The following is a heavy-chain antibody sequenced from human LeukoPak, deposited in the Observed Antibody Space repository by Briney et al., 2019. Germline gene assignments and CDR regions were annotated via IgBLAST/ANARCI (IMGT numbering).Heavy chain of an antibody. CDR1: GYTFTGNH. CDR3: AREVGINASDI. J-gene: IGHJ3*02. V-gene: IGHV1-2*02. CDR2: ISPKTGDT. D-gene: IGHD3-10*01. Sequence: ASVKVSCKASGYTFTGNHMYWVRQAPGQGLECMGWISPKTGDTHYAQNFQGRVTMTRDTSISTAYMELSRLTSDDTAVYYCAREVGINASDIWGQGTMVTVSS.